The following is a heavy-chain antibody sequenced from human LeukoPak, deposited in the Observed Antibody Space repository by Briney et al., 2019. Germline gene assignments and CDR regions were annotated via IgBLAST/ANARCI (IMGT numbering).Heavy chain of an antibody. J-gene: IGHJ6*02. CDR3: VRVHPSGREGYYYYGMDV. V-gene: IGHV4-59*01. CDR1: GGSISSYY. Sequence: PSETLSLTCTVSGGSISSYYWSWIRQPPGKGLEWIGYIYYSGSTNYNPSLKSRVTISVDTSKNQFSLKLSSVTAADTAAYYCVRVHPSGREGYYYYGMDVWGQGTTVTVSS. D-gene: IGHD1-26*01. CDR2: IYYSGST.